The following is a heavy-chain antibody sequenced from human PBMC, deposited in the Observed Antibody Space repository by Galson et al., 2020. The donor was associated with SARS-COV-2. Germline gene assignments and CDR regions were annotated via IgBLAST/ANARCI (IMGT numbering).Heavy chain of an antibody. D-gene: IGHD2-15*01. Sequence: GESLKISCAASGFTFNIYAMSWVRQAPGKGLEWVSLIYGGYITSYADSVKGRFTISRDNSKKTLFLQMNSLRVEDTAVYYCAREGGLYCSGGSCNADYWGLGTLVTVSS. V-gene: IGHV3-23*03. J-gene: IGHJ4*02. CDR1: GFTFNIYA. CDR3: AREGGLYCSGGSCNADY. CDR2: IYGGYIT.